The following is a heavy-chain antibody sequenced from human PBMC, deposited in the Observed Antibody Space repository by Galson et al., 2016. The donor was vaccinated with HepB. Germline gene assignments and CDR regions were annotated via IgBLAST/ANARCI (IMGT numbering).Heavy chain of an antibody. CDR3: AKAKAVPGLYSFDY. J-gene: IGHJ4*02. CDR1: GFTFSSYA. V-gene: IGHV3-23*01. CDR2: ISSSGGGT. D-gene: IGHD6-19*01. Sequence: SLRLSCAASGFTFSSYAMSWVRQAPGKGLEWVSGISSSGGGTYYADSVKGHFIISRDNSKNTLFLQMNSLRAEDTAIYYCAKAKAVPGLYSFDYWGQGTLVTDSS.